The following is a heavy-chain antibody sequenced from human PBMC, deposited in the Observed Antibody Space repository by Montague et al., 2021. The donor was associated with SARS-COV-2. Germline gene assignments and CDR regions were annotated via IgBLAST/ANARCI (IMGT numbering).Heavy chain of an antibody. CDR1: GGSFSGYY. CDR2: INHSGST. V-gene: IGHV4-34*01. Sequence: SETLSLICAVYGGSFSGYYWSWIRQPPGKGLEWIGEINHSGSTNYNPSLKSRVTISVDTSKNQFSLKLSFVTAADTAVYYCARVRYYGSGTSLGMDVWGQGTTVTVPS. J-gene: IGHJ6*02. D-gene: IGHD3-10*01. CDR3: ARVRYYGSGTSLGMDV.